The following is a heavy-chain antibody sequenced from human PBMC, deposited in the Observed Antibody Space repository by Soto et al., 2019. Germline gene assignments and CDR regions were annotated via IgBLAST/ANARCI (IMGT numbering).Heavy chain of an antibody. D-gene: IGHD4-17*01. Sequence: ETLALTCPVSGGSVSSGSFYWSWIRRPPGKGLEWIGYIYYRGSTNYNPSLKSRLTISIDTSKNQFSLKLSSVTAADTAVYYCARGLDYVGFDYWGQGTLVTVYS. V-gene: IGHV4-61*01. CDR3: ARGLDYVGFDY. CDR2: IYYRGST. CDR1: GGSVSSGSFY. J-gene: IGHJ4*02.